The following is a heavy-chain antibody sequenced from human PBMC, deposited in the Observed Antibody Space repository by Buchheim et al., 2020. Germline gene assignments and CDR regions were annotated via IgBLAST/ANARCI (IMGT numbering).Heavy chain of an antibody. J-gene: IGHJ4*02. V-gene: IGHV4-31*03. CDR1: GGSISSGGYY. CDR2: IYYSGST. D-gene: IGHD3-22*01. CDR3: ARFGQTHTVYYYDSSGYYFDY. Sequence: QVQLQESGPGLVKPSQTLSLTCTVSGGSISSGGYYWSWIRQHPGKGLEWIGYIYYSGSTYYNPSLKSRVTISVDTSKNQFSLKLSSVTAADTAVYYCARFGQTHTVYYYDSSGYYFDYWGQGTL.